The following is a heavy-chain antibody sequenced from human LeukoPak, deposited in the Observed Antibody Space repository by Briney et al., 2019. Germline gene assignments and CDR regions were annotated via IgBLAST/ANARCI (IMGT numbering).Heavy chain of an antibody. D-gene: IGHD3-16*02. CDR3: AKRGVVVRVFLVGFHKEAYYFDS. CDR2: LSGSAGGT. V-gene: IGHV3-23*01. Sequence: AGGSLRLSCGVSGITLSNYGMSWVRQAPGEGLEWVAGLSGSAGGTNYADSVKGRFTISRDNSKNTLFLQMDRLRAEDTAVYFCAKRGVVVRVFLVGFHKEAYYFDSWGQGAQVTVSS. CDR1: GITLSNYG. J-gene: IGHJ4*02.